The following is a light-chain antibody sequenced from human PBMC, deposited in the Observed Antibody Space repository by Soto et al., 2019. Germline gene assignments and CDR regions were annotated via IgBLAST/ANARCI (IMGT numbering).Light chain of an antibody. CDR1: SSDVGAYKY. J-gene: IGLJ3*02. CDR3: SPYTTRSTVV. Sequence: QSALTQPTSVSGSPGQSITISCTGTSSDVGAYKYVSWYQHHPDKPPTLMIYDVSNRPSGVSNRFSGSKSGNTASRTISGLQAEDESDYYCSPYTTRSTVVFGGGTKLTV. V-gene: IGLV2-14*03. CDR2: DVS.